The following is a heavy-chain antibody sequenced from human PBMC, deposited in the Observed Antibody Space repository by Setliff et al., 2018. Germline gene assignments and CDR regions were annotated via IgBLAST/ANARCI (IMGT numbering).Heavy chain of an antibody. D-gene: IGHD2-15*01. J-gene: IGHJ4*02. CDR2: IYHGGKT. CDR1: GGSISSGVYY. V-gene: IGHV4-39*01. Sequence: SETLSLTCTVSGGSISSGVYYWGWIRQPPGKGLEWIGRIYHGGKTYYNTSLESRLTISVDTSKNQFSLNLTSVTAADTAVYYCARASVVHAIAVGYWGQGTLVTVS. CDR3: ARASVVHAIAVGY.